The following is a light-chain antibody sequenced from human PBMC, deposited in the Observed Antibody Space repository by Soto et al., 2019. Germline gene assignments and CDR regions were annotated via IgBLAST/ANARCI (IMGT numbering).Light chain of an antibody. J-gene: IGKJ4*01. Sequence: EIVLTQSPATLSLSPGERATLSCRASQSVSSYLAWYQQKPGQAPWLLFYDASNRATGIPARFSGSGSGTDFTLTISSLEPEDFAVYYCQQRSNWPFLTFGGGTKVEIK. CDR1: QSVSSY. CDR3: QQRSNWPFLT. V-gene: IGKV3-11*01. CDR2: DAS.